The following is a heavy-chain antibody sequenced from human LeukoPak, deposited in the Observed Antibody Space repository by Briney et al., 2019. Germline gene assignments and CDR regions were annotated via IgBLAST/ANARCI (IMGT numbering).Heavy chain of an antibody. V-gene: IGHV3-11*05. Sequence: GGSLRLSCAAFGLTLSAYYMSCIRQAPGKRLEWISYISNRGGNTNYADSVKGRFTISRDNAQNSLYLQMNSLRAEDTAVYYCARVTTSRDGSLYYLPDYWGQGTLVTVSS. CDR1: GLTLSAYY. D-gene: IGHD3-10*01. J-gene: IGHJ4*02. CDR3: ARVTTSRDGSLYYLPDY. CDR2: ISNRGGNT.